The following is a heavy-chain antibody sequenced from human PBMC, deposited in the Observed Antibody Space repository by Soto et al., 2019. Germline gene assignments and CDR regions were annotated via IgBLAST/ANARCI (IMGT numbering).Heavy chain of an antibody. CDR2: ISWNSGSI. D-gene: IGHD6-19*01. J-gene: IGHJ4*02. V-gene: IGHV3-9*01. CDR3: AKDFYSSGWYRLDY. CDR1: GFTFDDYA. Sequence: DVQLVESGGGLVQPGRSLRLSCAASGFTFDDYAMHWVRQAPGKGLEWVSGISWNSGSIGYADSVKGRFTISRDNAKNSLYLQMNSLRAEDTALYYCAKDFYSSGWYRLDYWGQGTLVTVSS.